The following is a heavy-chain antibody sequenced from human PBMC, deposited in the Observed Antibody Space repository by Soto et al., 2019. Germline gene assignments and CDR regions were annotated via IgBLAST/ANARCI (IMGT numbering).Heavy chain of an antibody. J-gene: IGHJ5*02. CDR1: GGSISSGGYY. CDR2: IYYSGST. Sequence: QVQLQESGPGLVKPSQTLSLTCTVSGGSISSGGYYWGWIRQHPGEGLEWIGYIYYSGSTYYNPSLKSRVTIPVDTSKNQLSLKLSSVTAADTAVYYCARSREAGIAARLWWFDPWGQGTLVTVSS. V-gene: IGHV4-31*03. CDR3: ARSREAGIAARLWWFDP. D-gene: IGHD6-6*01.